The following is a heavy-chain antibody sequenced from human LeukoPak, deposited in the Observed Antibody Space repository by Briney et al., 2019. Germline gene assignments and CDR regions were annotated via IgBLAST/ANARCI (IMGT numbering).Heavy chain of an antibody. CDR3: ARDLPVTDDLKTEFDY. CDR2: IIPILGIA. CDR1: GYTFTGYY. V-gene: IGHV1-69*04. J-gene: IGHJ4*02. D-gene: IGHD4-17*01. Sequence: ASVKVSCKASGYTFTGYYMHWVRQAPGQGLEWMGRIIPILGIANYAQKFQGRVTITADKSTSTAYMELSSLRSEDTAVYYCARDLPVTDDLKTEFDYWGQGTLVTVSS.